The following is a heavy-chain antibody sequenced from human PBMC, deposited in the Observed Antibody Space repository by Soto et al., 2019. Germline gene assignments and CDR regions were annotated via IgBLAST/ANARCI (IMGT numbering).Heavy chain of an antibody. CDR2: LIPIFGTA. J-gene: IGHJ6*04. Sequence: QVQLVQSGAEVKKPGSSVKVSCKASGGTFSSYAISWVRQAPGQGLEWMGGLIPIFGTANYAQKFQGRVTITAEKSTSTAYMGLSRLRSEVTAVYYCASGYCSSTSFYRGGGYYYYGMDFWGRGTTVTVSS. CDR1: GGTFSSYA. CDR3: ASGYCSSTSFYRGGGYYYYGMDF. V-gene: IGHV1-69*06. D-gene: IGHD2-2*01.